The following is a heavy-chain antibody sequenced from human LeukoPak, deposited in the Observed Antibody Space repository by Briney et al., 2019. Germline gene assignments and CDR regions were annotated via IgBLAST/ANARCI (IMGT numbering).Heavy chain of an antibody. J-gene: IGHJ5*02. CDR2: IRNDGSNK. V-gene: IGHV3-30*02. CDR1: GFTFSSYG. CDR3: AKDYSKTSYYGSGTYYRPNWFDP. Sequence: GGSLRLSCAASGFTFSSYGMHWVRQAPGKGLEWVAFIRNDGSNKYYVDSVKGRFTISRDSSKNTLYLQMNSLRTEDTAVYYCAKDYSKTSYYGSGTYYRPNWFDPWGQGTLVTVSS. D-gene: IGHD3-10*01.